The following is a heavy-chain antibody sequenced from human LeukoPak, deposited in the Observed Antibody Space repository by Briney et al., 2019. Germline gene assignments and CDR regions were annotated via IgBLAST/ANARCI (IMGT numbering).Heavy chain of an antibody. J-gene: IGHJ4*02. CDR2: IKSKTYGGTA. V-gene: IGHV3-15*07. D-gene: IGHD2-21*02. CDR1: GFSFSDAW. CDR3: TTDRDALRY. Sequence: GGSLRLSCAASGFSFSDAWMNWVRQAPGKGLEWVGRIKSKTYGGTADYAAPVKGRFTISRDDSKNTLYLQMNSLKTEDTAVFYCTTDRDALRYWGQGTLVTVSS.